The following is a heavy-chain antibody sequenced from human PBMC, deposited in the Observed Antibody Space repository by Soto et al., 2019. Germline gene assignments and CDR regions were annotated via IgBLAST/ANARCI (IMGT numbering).Heavy chain of an antibody. CDR3: ARVYNYGSGSYLMPSSCYFDF. V-gene: IGHV1-18*01. J-gene: IGHJ4*02. CDR2: INPNSGHT. D-gene: IGHD3-10*01. Sequence: ASVKVSCKASGYTFRSFGVGWVRQAPGQGLEWVGWINPNSGHTEYAQKLQGRVTVTADTSTSTAYMEVGSLRSDDTAVYYCARVYNYGSGSYLMPSSCYFDFWGPGTLVTVSS. CDR1: GYTFRSFG.